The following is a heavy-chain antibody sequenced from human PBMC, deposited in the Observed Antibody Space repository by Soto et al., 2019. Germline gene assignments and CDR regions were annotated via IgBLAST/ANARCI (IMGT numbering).Heavy chain of an antibody. V-gene: IGHV1-69*02. Sequence: SVKVSCKASGGTFSSYTISWVRQAPGQGLEWMGRIIPILGIANYAQKFQGRVTITADKSTSTAYMELSSLRSEDTAVYYCATALGCRSTSCTLDYWGQGTRVTVSS. CDR1: GGTFSSYT. CDR2: IIPILGIA. J-gene: IGHJ4*02. CDR3: ATALGCRSTSCTLDY. D-gene: IGHD2-2*01.